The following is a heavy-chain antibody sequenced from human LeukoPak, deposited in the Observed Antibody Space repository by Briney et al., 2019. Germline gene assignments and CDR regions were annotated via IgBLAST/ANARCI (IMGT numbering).Heavy chain of an antibody. V-gene: IGHV3-64*01. CDR3: ASVAAAGTIDQ. CDR2: ISSDGRAT. Sequence: GGSLRLSCAASGFTFSSFGMHWVRQAPGKGLEYVSAISSDGRATYHANSVKGRFTISRDNSKNTLYLQMNNLRGEDTALYYCASVAAAGTIDQWGQGTLVTVSS. CDR1: GFTFSSFG. J-gene: IGHJ4*02. D-gene: IGHD6-25*01.